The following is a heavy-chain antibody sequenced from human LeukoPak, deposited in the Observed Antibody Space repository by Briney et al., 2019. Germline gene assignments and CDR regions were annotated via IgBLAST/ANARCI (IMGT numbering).Heavy chain of an antibody. V-gene: IGHV4-59*08. Sequence: SETLSLTCTVSGASLSCYYWAWLPQPPGKGREWCGNISNSGGTNYHPSLTRRDTITVDTSKNQFSLNMTSERAAHTALYFCASHSASSAPSDYWGKGTLVTVSS. CDR1: GASLSCYY. J-gene: IGHJ4*02. CDR2: ISNSGGT. CDR3: ASHSASSAPSDY. D-gene: IGHD6-6*01.